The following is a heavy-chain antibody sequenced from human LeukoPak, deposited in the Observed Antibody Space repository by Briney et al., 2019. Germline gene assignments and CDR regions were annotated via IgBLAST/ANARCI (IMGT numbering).Heavy chain of an antibody. V-gene: IGHV1-2*02. CDR2: INPNSGGT. J-gene: IGHJ4*02. D-gene: IGHD3-3*01. CDR3: ARDGQPTYYDFWSGYYKAFDRMLQDY. CDR1: GYTFTSYY. Sequence: GASVKVSCKASGYTFTSYYMHWVRQAPGQGLEWMGWINPNSGGTNYAQKFQGRVTMTRDTSISTAYMELSRLRSDDTAVYYCARDGQPTYYDFWSGYYKAFDRMLQDYWGQGTLVTVSS.